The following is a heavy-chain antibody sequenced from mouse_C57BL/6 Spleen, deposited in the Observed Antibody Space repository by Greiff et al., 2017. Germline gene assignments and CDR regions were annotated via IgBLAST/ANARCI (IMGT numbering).Heavy chain of an antibody. CDR3: ARGGYGSSVFDY. J-gene: IGHJ2*01. D-gene: IGHD1-1*01. CDR1: GYTFTSYW. CDR2: IHPNSGST. Sequence: VQLQQPGAELVKPGASVKLSCKASGYTFTSYWMHWVKQRPGQGLEWIGMIHPNSGSTNYNEKFKSKATLTVDKSSSTAYMKLSSLTSEDSAVYYCARGGYGSSVFDYWGQGTTLTVSS. V-gene: IGHV1-64*01.